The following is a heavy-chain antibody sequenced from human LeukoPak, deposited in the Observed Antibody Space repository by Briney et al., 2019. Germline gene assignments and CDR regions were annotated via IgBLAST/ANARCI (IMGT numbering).Heavy chain of an antibody. D-gene: IGHD3-22*01. J-gene: IGHJ4*02. CDR2: IYYSGST. CDR3: ARARYYYDSSDPSAVFDY. CDR1: GGSISSGGYY. Sequence: PSQTLSLTCTVSGGSISSGGYYWRWIRQHPGKGLEGIGYIYYSGSTYYHPSLTSRVTISVDTSKNQFSLKLSSVTAADTAVYYCARARYYYDSSDPSAVFDYWGQGTLVTVSS. V-gene: IGHV4-31*03.